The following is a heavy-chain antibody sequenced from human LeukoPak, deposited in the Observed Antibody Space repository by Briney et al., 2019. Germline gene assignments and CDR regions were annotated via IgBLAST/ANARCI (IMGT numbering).Heavy chain of an antibody. CDR3: TTEEDLRITQNDY. CDR2: IKSKTDGGTT. J-gene: IGHJ4*02. D-gene: IGHD3-10*01. Sequence: GGSLRLSCAASEFTFSSYAMNWVRQAPGKGLEWVGRIKSKTDGGTTDYAAPVKGRFTISRDDSKNTLYLQMNSLKTEDTAVYYCTTEEDLRITQNDYWGQGTLVTVSS. V-gene: IGHV3-15*01. CDR1: EFTFSSYA.